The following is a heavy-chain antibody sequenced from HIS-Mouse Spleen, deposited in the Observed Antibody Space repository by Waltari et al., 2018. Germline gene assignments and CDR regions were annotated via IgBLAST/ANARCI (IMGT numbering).Heavy chain of an antibody. CDR2: IYYSGST. Sequence: QLQLQASGPGLVKPSETLSLTCTVSAGSIISSSYDRGWIRQPPGKGLEWIGSIYYSGSTYYNPSLKSRVTISVDTSKNQFSLKLSSVTAADTAVYYCAREIPYSSSWYDWYFDLWGRGTLVTVSS. J-gene: IGHJ2*01. V-gene: IGHV4-39*07. CDR3: AREIPYSSSWYDWYFDL. D-gene: IGHD6-13*01. CDR1: AGSIISSSYD.